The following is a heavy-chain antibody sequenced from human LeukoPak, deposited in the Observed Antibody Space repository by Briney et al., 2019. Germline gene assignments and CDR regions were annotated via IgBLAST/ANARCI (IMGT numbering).Heavy chain of an antibody. J-gene: IGHJ3*01. CDR3: AKARIASAGTGAFDV. Sequence: PGGSLRLSCAASGFTFSSYAMSWVRQAPGKGLEWVSAISGSGGSTYYADSVKGRFTISRDNSKNSLYLQMNSLRDEDTAVYYCAKARIASAGTGAFDVWGQGTMVTVSS. CDR2: ISGSGGST. CDR1: GFTFSSYA. V-gene: IGHV3-23*01. D-gene: IGHD6-13*01.